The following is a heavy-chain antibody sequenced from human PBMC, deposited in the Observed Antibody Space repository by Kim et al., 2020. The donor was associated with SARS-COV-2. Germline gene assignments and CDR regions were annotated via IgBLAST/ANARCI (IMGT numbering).Heavy chain of an antibody. V-gene: IGHV7-4-1*02. J-gene: IGHJ4*02. CDR3: ARVGSSGYYPLYY. D-gene: IGHD3-22*01. Sequence: YAQGFTGRFVFSLDTSVSTAYLQISSLKAEDTAVYYCARVGSSGYYPLYYWGQGTLVTVSS.